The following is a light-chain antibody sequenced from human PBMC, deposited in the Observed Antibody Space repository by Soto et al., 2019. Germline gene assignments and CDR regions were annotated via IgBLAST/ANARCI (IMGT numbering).Light chain of an antibody. CDR3: QSYDSSLRGV. Sequence: QSVLTQPPSVSGAPGQRVTISCTGSSSNIGAGYDVHWYQQLPGTAPKLLIYGNSNRPSGVPDRFSGSKPGTSASLAITGLQAEDEADYYCQSYDSSLRGVFGGGTKLTV. V-gene: IGLV1-40*01. CDR1: SSNIGAGYD. CDR2: GNS. J-gene: IGLJ3*02.